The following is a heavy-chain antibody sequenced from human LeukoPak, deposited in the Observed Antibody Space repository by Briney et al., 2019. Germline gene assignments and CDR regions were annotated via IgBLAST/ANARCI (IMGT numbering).Heavy chain of an antibody. V-gene: IGHV4-34*01. CDR1: GGSFSGYY. CDR3: ARAQGSTPY. D-gene: IGHD4-11*01. Sequence: SETLSLTCAVYGGSFSGYYWSWIRQPPGKGLEWIGEINHSGSTNYNPSLKSRVTISVDTSKNQFSLKLSSVTAADTAVYYCARAQGSTPYWGQGTLVTVSS. J-gene: IGHJ4*02. CDR2: INHSGST.